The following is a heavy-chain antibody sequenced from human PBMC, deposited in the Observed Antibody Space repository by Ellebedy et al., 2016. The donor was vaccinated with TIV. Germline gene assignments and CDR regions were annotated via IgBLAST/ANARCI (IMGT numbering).Heavy chain of an antibody. J-gene: IGHJ4*02. CDR1: RFTFSNHW. Sequence: GESLKISCAASRFTFSNHWMHWVRQVPGKGLVWVSRINSDGTTTTYADSVKGRFTISRDNAKNTLFLQMNSLRAEDTAVYYCARDQASRGVIIYWGQGTLVTVSS. V-gene: IGHV3-74*03. CDR2: INSDGTTT. CDR3: ARDQASRGVIIY. D-gene: IGHD3-10*01.